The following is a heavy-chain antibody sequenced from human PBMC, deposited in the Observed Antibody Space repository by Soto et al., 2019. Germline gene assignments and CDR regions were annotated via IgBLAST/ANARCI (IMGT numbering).Heavy chain of an antibody. V-gene: IGHV3-30*03. CDR3: AIIVGAPGADAFDI. Sequence: QVQLVESGGGVGQPGRSLRLSCAASGFTFSSYGMHWVRQAPGKGLEWVAVISYDGSNKYYADSVKGRFTISRDNSKNTLYLQMNSLRAEDTAVYYCAIIVGAPGADAFDIWGQGTMVTVSS. CDR1: GFTFSSYG. D-gene: IGHD1-26*01. J-gene: IGHJ3*02. CDR2: ISYDGSNK.